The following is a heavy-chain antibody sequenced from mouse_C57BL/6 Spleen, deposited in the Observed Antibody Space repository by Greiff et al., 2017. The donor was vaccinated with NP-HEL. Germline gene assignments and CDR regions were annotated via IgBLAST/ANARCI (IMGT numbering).Heavy chain of an antibody. Sequence: EVQGVESGGGLVKPGGSLKLSCAASGFTFSDYGMHWVRQAPEKGLEWVAYISSGSSTIYYADTVTGRFTISRDNAKNTLFLQMTSLRSEDTAMYYCARGGLLWYFDVWGTGTTVTVSS. V-gene: IGHV5-17*01. CDR3: ARGGLLWYFDV. J-gene: IGHJ1*03. CDR1: GFTFSDYG. CDR2: ISSGSSTI. D-gene: IGHD1-1*01.